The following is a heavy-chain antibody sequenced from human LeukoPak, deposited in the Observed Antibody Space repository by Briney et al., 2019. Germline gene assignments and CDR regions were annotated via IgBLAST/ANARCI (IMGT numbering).Heavy chain of an antibody. Sequence: GGSLRLSCAASGFTFSSYWMHWVRQAPGKGLVWVSRINNDGSSTSYADSVKGRFTISRDNSKNTLYLQMSSLRAEDTAVYYCGLAAYYYDSSGSDDAFDIWGQGTMVIVSS. CDR3: GLAAYYYDSSGSDDAFDI. CDR2: INNDGSST. CDR1: GFTFSSYW. D-gene: IGHD3-22*01. J-gene: IGHJ3*02. V-gene: IGHV3-74*01.